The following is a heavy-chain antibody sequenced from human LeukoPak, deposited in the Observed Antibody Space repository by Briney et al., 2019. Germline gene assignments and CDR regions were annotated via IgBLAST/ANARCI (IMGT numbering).Heavy chain of an antibody. D-gene: IGHD5-24*01. Sequence: GGSLRLSCAASGFTFSSYEMNWVRQAPGKGLEWVSYISSSGSTIYYADSVKGRFTISRDNAKNSLYLQMNSLRAEDTAVYYWARDARWLRYFDYWGQGTLVTVSS. J-gene: IGHJ4*02. V-gene: IGHV3-48*03. CDR3: ARDARWLRYFDY. CDR2: ISSSGSTI. CDR1: GFTFSSYE.